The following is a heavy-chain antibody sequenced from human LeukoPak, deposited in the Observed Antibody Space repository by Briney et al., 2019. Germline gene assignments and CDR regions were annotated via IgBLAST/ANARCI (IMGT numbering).Heavy chain of an antibody. V-gene: IGHV3-9*01. J-gene: IGHJ4*02. Sequence: GGSLRLSCAASGSTFDDYAMHWVRQAPGKGLEWVSGISWNSGSIGYADSVKGRFTISRDNAKNSLYLQMNSLRAEDTALYYCAKDSSSWTDYFDYWGQGTLVTVSS. CDR3: AKDSSSWTDYFDY. CDR1: GSTFDDYA. CDR2: ISWNSGSI. D-gene: IGHD6-13*01.